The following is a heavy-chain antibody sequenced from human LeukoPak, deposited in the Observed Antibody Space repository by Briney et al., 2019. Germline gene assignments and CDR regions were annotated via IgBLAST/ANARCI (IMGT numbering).Heavy chain of an antibody. CDR1: GGSISSSSYY. CDR3: ARDRLSLGAFDI. J-gene: IGHJ3*02. D-gene: IGHD7-27*01. V-gene: IGHV4-39*07. CDR2: IYHSEST. Sequence: QSSETLSLTCTVSGGSISSSSYYWAWIRQPPGKGLEWIGSIYHSESTYYNPSLKSRVTISLDTSKNQFSLRLSSLTAADTAVYYCARDRLSLGAFDIWGQGTMVTVSS.